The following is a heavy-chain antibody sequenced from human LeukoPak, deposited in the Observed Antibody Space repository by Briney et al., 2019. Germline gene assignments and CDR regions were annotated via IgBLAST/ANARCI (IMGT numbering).Heavy chain of an antibody. D-gene: IGHD6-13*01. CDR3: ARAALYSSSWYLGFDL. J-gene: IGHJ4*02. CDR2: ISSSGSTI. CDR1: GFTFSSYE. Sequence: GGSLRLSCAASGFTFSSYEMNWVRHAPGKGLEWVSYISSSGSTIYYADSVKGRFTISRDNAKNSLYLQMNSLRAEDTAVYYCARAALYSSSWYLGFDLWGQGTLVTVSS. V-gene: IGHV3-48*03.